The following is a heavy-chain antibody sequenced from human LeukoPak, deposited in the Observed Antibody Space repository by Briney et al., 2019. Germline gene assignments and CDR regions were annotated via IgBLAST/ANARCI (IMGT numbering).Heavy chain of an antibody. D-gene: IGHD3-16*02. Sequence: SVKVSCKASGGTFSSYAISWVRQAPGQGLEWMGGIIPIFGTANYAQKFQGRVTITTDESTSTAYMELSSLRSEDTAVYYCARGDRDYVWGSYRPPDYWGQGTLVTVSS. CDR2: IIPIFGTA. CDR3: ARGDRDYVWGSYRPPDY. J-gene: IGHJ4*02. V-gene: IGHV1-69*05. CDR1: GGTFSSYA.